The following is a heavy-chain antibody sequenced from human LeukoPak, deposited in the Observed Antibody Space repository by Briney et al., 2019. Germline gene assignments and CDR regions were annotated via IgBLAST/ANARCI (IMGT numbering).Heavy chain of an antibody. CDR1: GFIFGDFY. CDR3: ARDPEYSDK. CDR2: ITSSGDSI. V-gene: IGHV3-11*01. Sequence: KTGGSLRLSCVGSGFIFGDFYMNWIRKAPGKGLEWISFITSSGDSIYYADSVKGRFTVFRDNAKNSLYLQMNSLRAEDTAVYFCARDPEYSDKWGQGTLVSVSS. J-gene: IGHJ4*02. D-gene: IGHD1-1*01.